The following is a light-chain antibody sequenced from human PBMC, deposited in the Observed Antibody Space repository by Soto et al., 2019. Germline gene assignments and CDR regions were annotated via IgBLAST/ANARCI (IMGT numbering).Light chain of an antibody. CDR3: SSFTNSGTVV. CDR1: SSDVGGYNF. Sequence: QSALTQPASVSGSPGQSITISCTGTSSDVGGYNFVSWYQQHPGKAPKLMIYEVNNGSSGVSDRFSGSKSGDTAYLTISGLQAEDEAYYYCSSFTNSGTVVFGGGTKLTVL. V-gene: IGLV2-14*01. J-gene: IGLJ2*01. CDR2: EVN.